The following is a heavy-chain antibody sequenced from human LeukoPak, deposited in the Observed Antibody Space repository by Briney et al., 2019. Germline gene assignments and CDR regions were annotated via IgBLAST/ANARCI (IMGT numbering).Heavy chain of an antibody. V-gene: IGHV4-4*07. CDR2: IYTSGST. J-gene: IGHJ5*02. CDR1: GGSISSYY. D-gene: IGHD3-22*01. CDR3: AREVDSSGYYAPGGNWFDP. Sequence: SETLSLTCTVSGGSISSYYWSWIRQPAGKGLEWIGRIYTSGSTNYNPSLKSRVTMSVDTSKNQFSLKLSSVTAADTAVYYCAREVDSSGYYAPGGNWFDPWGQGTLSPSPQ.